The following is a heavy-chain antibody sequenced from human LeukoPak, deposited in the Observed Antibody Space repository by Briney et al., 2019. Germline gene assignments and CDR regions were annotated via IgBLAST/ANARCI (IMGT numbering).Heavy chain of an antibody. CDR3: ARGDSGDWYNWFDP. V-gene: IGHV1-18*04. CDR1: GYTFTSYG. J-gene: IGHJ5*02. CDR2: ISAKNGDI. Sequence: ASVKVSCKASGYTFTSYGISWVRQAPGQGLEWMGWISAKNGDIKYTQKLQGRVTMTTDTSTTTAYMELRSLRSDDTAVYYCARGDSGDWYNWFDPWGQGTLVTVSS. D-gene: IGHD2-21*02.